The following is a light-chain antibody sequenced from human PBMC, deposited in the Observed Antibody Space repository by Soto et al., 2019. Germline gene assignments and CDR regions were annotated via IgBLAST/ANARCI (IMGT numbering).Light chain of an antibody. J-gene: IGKJ5*01. V-gene: IGKV3-15*01. Sequence: EIVMTQSPATLSVSPGERATLSCRASQSISSNVGWYQQRPGQAPRLLIYGASTRATGIPARFSGSGSGTEFTLTIRSLDSEDSAVYYCQQYNTWRQITFGQGTRLEIK. CDR3: QQYNTWRQIT. CDR1: QSISSN. CDR2: GAS.